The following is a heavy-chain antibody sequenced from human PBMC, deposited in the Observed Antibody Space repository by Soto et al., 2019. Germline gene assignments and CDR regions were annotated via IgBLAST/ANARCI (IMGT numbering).Heavy chain of an antibody. Sequence: QVQLVQSGAEVKKPGASVKVSCKASGYTFTSYDINRVRQATGQGLEWLGWMNPNSGNTGYAQKFKGRLTMTRNTTISAAYMELSSLSSDDTDVYYCAVGRGTGKTDYWGQGTLVTVSS. D-gene: IGHD1-1*01. CDR1: GYTFTSYD. CDR2: MNPNSGNT. J-gene: IGHJ4*02. V-gene: IGHV1-8*02. CDR3: AVGRGTGKTDY.